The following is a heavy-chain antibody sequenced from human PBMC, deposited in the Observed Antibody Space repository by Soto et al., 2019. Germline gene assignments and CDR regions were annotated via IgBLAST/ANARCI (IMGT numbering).Heavy chain of an antibody. CDR1: GGSFSGYY. CDR2: INHSGST. D-gene: IGHD6-13*01. V-gene: IGHV4-34*01. J-gene: IGHJ2*01. Sequence: QVQLQQWGAGLLKPSETLSLTCAVYGGSFSGYYWSWIRQPPGKGLEWIGEINHSGSTNCNPSLKSRVTISVDTSKNQFSLKLSSVTAADTAVYYCARGRFGSSRVYFNLWGRGTLVTVSS. CDR3: ARGRFGSSRVYFNL.